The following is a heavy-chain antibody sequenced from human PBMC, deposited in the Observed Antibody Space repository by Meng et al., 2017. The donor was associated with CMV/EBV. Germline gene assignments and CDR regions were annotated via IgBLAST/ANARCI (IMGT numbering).Heavy chain of an antibody. J-gene: IGHJ6*02. CDR1: GFTFSSYG. V-gene: IGHV3-30*02. D-gene: IGHD3-10*01. CDR3: AKARGRIGPGNV. CDR2: IRYDGSNK. Sequence: GESLKISCAASGFTFSSYGMHWVRQAPGKGLEWVAFIRYDGSNKYYADSVKGRFTISRDNSKNMLYLQMNSLRAEDTAVYYCAKARGRIGPGNVWGQGTTVTVSS.